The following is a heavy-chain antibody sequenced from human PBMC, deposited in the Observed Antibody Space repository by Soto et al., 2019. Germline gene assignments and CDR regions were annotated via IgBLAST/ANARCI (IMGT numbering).Heavy chain of an antibody. CDR2: IIPIFGTA. D-gene: IGHD6-19*01. J-gene: IGHJ5*02. CDR3: ARDGYSSGYNWFDP. Sequence: SVKVSCKASGYTFTGYYMHWVRQAPGQGLEWMGGIIPIFGTANYAQKFQGRVTITADESTSTAYMELSSLRSEDTAVYYCARDGYSSGYNWFDPWGQGTLVTVSS. V-gene: IGHV1-69*13. CDR1: GYTFTGYY.